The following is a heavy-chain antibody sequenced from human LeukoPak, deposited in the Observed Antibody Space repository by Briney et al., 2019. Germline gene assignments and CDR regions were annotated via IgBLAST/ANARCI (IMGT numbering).Heavy chain of an antibody. CDR1: GFTFSSYA. Sequence: PGGSLRLSCAASGFTFSSYAMHWVRQAPGKGLEWVAVISYDGSDKYYADSVKGRFTISRDNSKNTLYLQMNSLRAEDTAVYYCARVGYYDMIVDYWGQGTLVTVSS. CDR3: ARVGYYDMIVDY. D-gene: IGHD3-22*01. J-gene: IGHJ4*02. V-gene: IGHV3-30*04. CDR2: ISYDGSDK.